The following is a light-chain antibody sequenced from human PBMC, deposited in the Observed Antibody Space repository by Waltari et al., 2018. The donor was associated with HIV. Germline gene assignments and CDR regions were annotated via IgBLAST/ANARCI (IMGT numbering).Light chain of an antibody. CDR1: QNIRIN. Sequence: EIVMTQSPATLSVSLGERATLSCRASQNIRINLAWCQQKPGQAPRLLIYDASNRADGIPPRCLGSGAGTEFTPTTSSLQSDDFAVYYCQQYNNWPPLTFGQGTKVEIK. V-gene: IGKV3D-15*01. J-gene: IGKJ1*01. CDR3: QQYNNWPPLT. CDR2: DAS.